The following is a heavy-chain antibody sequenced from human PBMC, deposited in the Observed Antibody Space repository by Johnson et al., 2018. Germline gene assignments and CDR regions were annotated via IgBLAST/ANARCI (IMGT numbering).Heavy chain of an antibody. D-gene: IGHD4-17*01. CDR2: ISHDGSNK. CDR1: GFIFSSYG. V-gene: IGHV3-30*03. CDR3: AGDSVTTYDYYCYYGMDV. Sequence: VQLLESGGGVVQPGRSLRLSCAASGFIFSSYGMHWVRQAPGKGLEWVAVISHDGSNKYHADSVKGRFTISRDNAKNSLYLQMNSLRAEDTAVYYCAGDSVTTYDYYCYYGMDVWGQGTTVTVSS. J-gene: IGHJ6*02.